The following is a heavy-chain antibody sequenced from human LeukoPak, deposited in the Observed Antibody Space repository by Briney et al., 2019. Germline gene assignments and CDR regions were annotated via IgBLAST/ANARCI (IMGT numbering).Heavy chain of an antibody. CDR1: GFTFSGSA. CDR2: IRSKANSYAT. V-gene: IGHV3-73*01. J-gene: IGHJ4*02. Sequence: GGSLRLSCAASGFTFSGSAMHWVRQASGKGLEWVGRIRSKANSYATAYAASVKGRFTISRDDSKNTAYLQMNSLIPEDTALYYCAKPQEADLWVPDYWGQGTLVTVSS. CDR3: AKPQEADLWVPDY. D-gene: IGHD3-3*01.